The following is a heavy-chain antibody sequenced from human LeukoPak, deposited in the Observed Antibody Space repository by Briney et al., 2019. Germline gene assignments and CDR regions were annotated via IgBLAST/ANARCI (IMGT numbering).Heavy chain of an antibody. D-gene: IGHD3-22*01. Sequence: ASVTVSCKASGYTFTNYGISWVRQAPGQGLEWMGWISAYTGNTNYAQNFQGRVTITTDTSTSTAFMELRSLRSDDTAVYYCARSGVGYFYDNTGYYPLDYWGQGTLVTVSS. CDR3: ARSGVGYFYDNTGYYPLDY. CDR1: GYTFTNYG. J-gene: IGHJ4*02. V-gene: IGHV1-18*01. CDR2: ISAYTGNT.